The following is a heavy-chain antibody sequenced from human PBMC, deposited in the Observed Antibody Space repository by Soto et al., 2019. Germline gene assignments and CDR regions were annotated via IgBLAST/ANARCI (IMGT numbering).Heavy chain of an antibody. D-gene: IGHD5-12*01. CDR2: IYYSGST. J-gene: IGHJ6*02. Sequence: QVQLQESGPGLVKPSQTLSLTCTVSGGSISSGGYYWSWIRQHPGKGLEWIGYIYYSGSTYYNPSLKSRVTISVDTSKNQFSLKLSSVTDADTAVYYCARESGYDAYYYYYGMDVWGHGTTVTVSS. V-gene: IGHV4-31*03. CDR3: ARESGYDAYYYYYGMDV. CDR1: GGSISSGGYY.